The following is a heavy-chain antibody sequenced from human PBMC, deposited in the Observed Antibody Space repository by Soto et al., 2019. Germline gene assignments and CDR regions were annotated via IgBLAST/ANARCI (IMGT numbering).Heavy chain of an antibody. Sequence: SETLSLTCAVSGGSISTSSYYWGWIRQPPGKGLEWIGTIYYSGSTYYNPSLKSRITISVDTSKNQFSLRLSSVTATDTAVYYCARVSSPGHYNWFDPWGQGTLVTVS. CDR1: GGSISTSSYY. V-gene: IGHV4-39*01. CDR3: ARVSSPGHYNWFDP. CDR2: IYYSGST. D-gene: IGHD6-13*01. J-gene: IGHJ5*02.